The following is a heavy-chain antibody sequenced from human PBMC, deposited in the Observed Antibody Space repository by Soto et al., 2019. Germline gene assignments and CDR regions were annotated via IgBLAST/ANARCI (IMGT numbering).Heavy chain of an antibody. Sequence: SETLSLTCTVSGGSISSGGYYWSWIRQHPGKGLEWIGYIYYSGSTYYNPSLKSRVTISVDTSKNQFSLKLSSVTAADTAVYYCAAVIVESLYFDYWGQGTLVTASS. CDR2: IYYSGST. V-gene: IGHV4-31*03. J-gene: IGHJ4*02. D-gene: IGHD3-22*01. CDR3: AAVIVESLYFDY. CDR1: GGSISSGGYY.